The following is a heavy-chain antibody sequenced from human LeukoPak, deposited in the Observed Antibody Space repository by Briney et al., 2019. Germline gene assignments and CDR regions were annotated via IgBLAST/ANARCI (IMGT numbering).Heavy chain of an antibody. J-gene: IGHJ3*02. Sequence: GGSLRLSCAASGFTFSSYEMNWVRQAPGKGREWVSYISSSGSLIYYADSVKGRFTISRDNAKNSLYLQMNSLRDEDTAVYYCARVCRDSSGYGAFDIWGQGTMVTVSS. CDR3: ARVCRDSSGYGAFDI. CDR2: ISSSGSLI. D-gene: IGHD3-22*01. V-gene: IGHV3-48*03. CDR1: GFTFSSYE.